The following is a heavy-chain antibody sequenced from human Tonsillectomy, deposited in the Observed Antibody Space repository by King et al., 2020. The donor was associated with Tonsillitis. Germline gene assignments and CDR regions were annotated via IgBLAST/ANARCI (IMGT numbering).Heavy chain of an antibody. CDR1: GFTFSDDS. Sequence: VQLVESGGGLVQPGGSLRLSCTDSGFTFSDDSMNWIRQAPGKGLEWVSYSNSLSENIHYADSVKGRFTIFRDNAKNSLYLQMDSLRAEDTALYYCARDKDWAFDYWGQGTLVTVSS. CDR3: ARDKDWAFDY. V-gene: IGHV3-48*01. CDR2: SNSLSENI. D-gene: IGHD3/OR15-3a*01. J-gene: IGHJ4*02.